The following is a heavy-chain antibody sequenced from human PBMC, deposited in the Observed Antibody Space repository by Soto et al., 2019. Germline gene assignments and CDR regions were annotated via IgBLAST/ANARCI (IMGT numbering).Heavy chain of an antibody. D-gene: IGHD6-19*01. V-gene: IGHV1-18*01. J-gene: IGHJ3*02. Sequence: GASVKVSCKSSGYTFTSCGISLVRQAPVQGLEWMGWISAYNGNTNYAQKLQGRVTMTTDTSTSTAYMELRSLRSDDTAVYYCAREIRASGWLATRAPDAFDIWGQGTMVTVSS. CDR2: ISAYNGNT. CDR1: GYTFTSCG. CDR3: AREIRASGWLATRAPDAFDI.